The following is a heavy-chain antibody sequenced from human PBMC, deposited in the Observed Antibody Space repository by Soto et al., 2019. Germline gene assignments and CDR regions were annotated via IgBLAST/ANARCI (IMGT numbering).Heavy chain of an antibody. V-gene: IGHV3-23*01. Sequence: PGGSLRLSCAASGSDFTFSAHAMGWVRQAPGKGLEGVSGISDYSRSTYYAESVKGRFTISRDNSKETLFLQMNSLRADDTASYPCVLLNYWDCDSGGFYCFGSWGKGTTVGVCS. CDR3: VLLNYWDCDSGGFYCFGS. J-gene: IGHJ6*01. CDR1: GSDFTFSAHA. D-gene: IGHD3-22*01. CDR2: ISDYSRST.